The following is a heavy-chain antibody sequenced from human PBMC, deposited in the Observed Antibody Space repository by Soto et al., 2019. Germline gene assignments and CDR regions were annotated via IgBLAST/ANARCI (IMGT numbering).Heavy chain of an antibody. CDR2: IYYSGST. Sequence: SETLSLTCTVSGGSVSSGSYYWSWIRQPPGKGLEWIGYIYYSGSTNYNPSLKSRVTISVDTSKNQFSLKLSSVTAADTAVYYCASPKAQGGVVVSPDDAFDIWGQGTMVTVSS. J-gene: IGHJ3*02. CDR3: ASPKAQGGVVVSPDDAFDI. D-gene: IGHD3-22*01. V-gene: IGHV4-61*01. CDR1: GGSVSSGSYY.